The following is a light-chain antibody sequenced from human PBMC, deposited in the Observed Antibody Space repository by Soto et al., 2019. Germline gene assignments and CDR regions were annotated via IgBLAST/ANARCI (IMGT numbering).Light chain of an antibody. CDR2: WAS. CDR1: QSVLFRPNKKNY. Sequence: DIVMTQSPDSLAVSLGERATINCKSSQSVLFRPNKKNYLAWYQQKPGQPPKMFIYWASTRESGVPDRFSGSGSGTDFTLTISSLQAEDVAVYYCQQYDNWPPYTFGQGTKLEIK. V-gene: IGKV4-1*01. J-gene: IGKJ2*01. CDR3: QQYDNWPPYT.